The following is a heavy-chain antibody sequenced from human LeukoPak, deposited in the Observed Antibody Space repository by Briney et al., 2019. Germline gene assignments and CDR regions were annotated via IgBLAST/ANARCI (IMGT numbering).Heavy chain of an antibody. Sequence: SETLSLTCTVSGGSINGYYWSWIRQPPGKGLDWIGYIYYSGSESANYNPSLRSRVTISVDTFRNQFSLRLSSVTAADTAVYYCARRGEHAGSFDYWGQGTLVTVSS. CDR3: ARRGEHAGSFDY. CDR1: GGSINGYY. D-gene: IGHD2-21*01. V-gene: IGHV4-59*08. CDR2: IYYSGSESA. J-gene: IGHJ4*02.